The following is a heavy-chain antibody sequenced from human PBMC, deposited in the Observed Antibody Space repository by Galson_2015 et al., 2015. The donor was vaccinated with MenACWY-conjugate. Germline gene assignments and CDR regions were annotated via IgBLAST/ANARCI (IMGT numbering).Heavy chain of an antibody. J-gene: IGHJ2*01. V-gene: IGHV3-48*04. D-gene: IGHD2-15*01. CDR1: GFTFSRSS. CDR2: ISGSANTI. Sequence: SLRLSCAASGFTFSRSSLNWVRQAPGKGLEWVSYISGSANTISYADSVKGQFTISRDNAKSSLYLQLNSLRVEDTAVYYCAFGRSYWYFDFWGRGTVVTVSS. CDR3: AFGRSYWYFDF.